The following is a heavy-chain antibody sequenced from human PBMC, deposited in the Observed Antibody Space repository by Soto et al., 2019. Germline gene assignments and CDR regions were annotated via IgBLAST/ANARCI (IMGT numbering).Heavy chain of an antibody. V-gene: IGHV3-20*04. Sequence: EVQLVESGGGVVRPGGSLRLACAASGFSLDEYGMCWVRQAPGKRLQWVSGMHRNDGITGYGDSVKGRFTMTRDDAKNSLYLQMNSLRVEDTAFYYCARDHRWGYEYGDYGDSWGHGTLVTVSS. D-gene: IGHD4-17*01. J-gene: IGHJ5*01. CDR2: MHRNDGIT. CDR1: GFSLDEYG. CDR3: ARDHRWGYEYGDYGDS.